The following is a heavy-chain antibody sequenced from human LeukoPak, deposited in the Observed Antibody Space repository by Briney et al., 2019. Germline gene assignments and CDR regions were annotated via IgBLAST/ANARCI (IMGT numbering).Heavy chain of an antibody. CDR3: AKADRGSNTHTTDY. CDR1: GYTFTSYD. Sequence: ASVKVSCKASGYTFTSYDINWVRQATGQGLEWMGWMNPNSGNTGYAQKFQGRVTMTRNTSISTAYMELSSLRSEDTAVYYCAKADRGSNTHTTDYWGQGTLVTVSS. D-gene: IGHD1-14*01. V-gene: IGHV1-8*01. J-gene: IGHJ4*01. CDR2: MNPNSGNT.